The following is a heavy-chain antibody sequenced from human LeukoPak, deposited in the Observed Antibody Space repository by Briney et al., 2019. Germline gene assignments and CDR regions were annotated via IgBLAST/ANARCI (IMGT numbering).Heavy chain of an antibody. CDR3: ARDRSLVTAVSGSMNY. V-gene: IGHV1-46*01. CDR1: GYTFTSYY. J-gene: IGHJ4*02. Sequence: ASVKVSCKASGYTFTSYYMHWVRRAPGQGLEWMGIINPSGGSTSYAQKFQGRVTMTRDTSTSTVYMELSSLRSEDTAVYYWARDRSLVTAVSGSMNYWGQGTLVTVSS. CDR2: INPSGGST. D-gene: IGHD6-19*01.